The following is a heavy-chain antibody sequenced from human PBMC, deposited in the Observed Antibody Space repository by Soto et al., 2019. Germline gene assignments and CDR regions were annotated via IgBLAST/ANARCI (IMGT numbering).Heavy chain of an antibody. V-gene: IGHV4-31*03. D-gene: IGHD4-17*01. CDR1: GGSISSGGYY. CDR3: ARASTSSVNWFDP. J-gene: IGHJ5*02. Sequence: QVQLQESGPGLVKPSQTLSLTCTVSGGSISSGGYYWSWIRQHPGKGLEWIGYIYYSGSTYYNPSLNSRVTISVDTSKNQFSLKLSSVTAADTAGYYCARASTSSVNWFDPWGQGTLVTVSS. CDR2: IYYSGST.